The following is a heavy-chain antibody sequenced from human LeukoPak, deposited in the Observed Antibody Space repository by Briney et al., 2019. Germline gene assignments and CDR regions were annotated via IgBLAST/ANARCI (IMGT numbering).Heavy chain of an antibody. CDR3: AKSAAGTFDY. CDR1: GFAFSDHY. Sequence: GGSLRLSCAASGFAFSDHYMNWIRQAPGKGLEWISYITGSGSTIYYASSVKGRFTISRDNAQNSLSLQMNSLRAEDTAVYYCAKSAAGTFDYWGQGTLVTVSS. V-gene: IGHV3-11*01. CDR2: ITGSGSTI. J-gene: IGHJ4*02. D-gene: IGHD6-13*01.